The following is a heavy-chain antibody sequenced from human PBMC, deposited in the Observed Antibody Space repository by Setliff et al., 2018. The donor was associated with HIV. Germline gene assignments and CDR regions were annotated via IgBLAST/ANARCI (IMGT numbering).Heavy chain of an antibody. CDR1: GGSFSNYY. V-gene: IGHV4-30-4*08. D-gene: IGHD2-21*02. CDR3: AREVDVVTTSDAFDI. CDR2: IYYNGNA. J-gene: IGHJ3*02. Sequence: ASETLSLTCTVYGGSFSNYYWSWIRQPPGKGLEWIGYIYYNGNAYYYNPSLKSRTTISLDTSMNQFSLKLTSVTAADTAVYYCAREVDVVTTSDAFDIWGQGTMVTVSS.